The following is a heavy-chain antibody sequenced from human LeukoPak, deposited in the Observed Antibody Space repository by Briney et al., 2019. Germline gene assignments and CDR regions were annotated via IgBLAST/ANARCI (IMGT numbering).Heavy chain of an antibody. CDR2: IGRSGEYK. CDR3: VEERPGETCMPMDA. D-gene: IGHD1-14*01. CDR1: GFRFTNYS. J-gene: IGHJ6*02. V-gene: IGHV3-23*01. Sequence: PGGSLRLSCAASGFRFTNYSMSWVRQAPGKGLEWVAGIGRSGEYKYYADSVKGRFTISRDNSKDTVSLQMNSLRAEDSALYFWVEERPGETCMPMDAWGQGTTVTVSS.